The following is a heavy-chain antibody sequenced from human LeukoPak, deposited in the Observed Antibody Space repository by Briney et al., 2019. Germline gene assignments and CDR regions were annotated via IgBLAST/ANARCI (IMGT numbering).Heavy chain of an antibody. Sequence: GESLKISCKGFGYSFTSYWIGWVRQMPGKGLEWMGVIFPGDSNTIYSPSFQGQVTISADKSISTAYLQWSRLKASDTAMYYCARHRRYYGSGSYSPLDPWGQGTLVTVSS. CDR1: GYSFTSYW. D-gene: IGHD3-10*01. V-gene: IGHV5-51*01. J-gene: IGHJ5*02. CDR2: IFPGDSNT. CDR3: ARHRRYYGSGSYSPLDP.